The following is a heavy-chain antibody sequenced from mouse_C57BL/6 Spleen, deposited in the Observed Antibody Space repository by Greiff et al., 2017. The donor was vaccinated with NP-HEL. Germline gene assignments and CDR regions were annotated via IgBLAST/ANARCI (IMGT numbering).Heavy chain of an antibody. V-gene: IGHV1-50*01. J-gene: IGHJ3*01. CDR3: GALSYCGSSYEFAY. Sequence: QVQLQQPGAELVMPGASVKLSCKASGYTFTSYWMQWVKQRPGQGLEWIGEIDPSDSYTTYNKKFKGKATLTVDTSSGTAYMQLSSLTSEDSAVYDCGALSYCGSSYEFAYWGQGTLVTVSA. CDR2: IDPSDSYT. D-gene: IGHD1-1*01. CDR1: GYTFTSYW.